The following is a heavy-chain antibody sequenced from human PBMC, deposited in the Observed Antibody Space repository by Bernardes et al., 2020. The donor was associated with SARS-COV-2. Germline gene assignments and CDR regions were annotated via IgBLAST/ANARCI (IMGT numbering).Heavy chain of an antibody. V-gene: IGHV4-39*01. J-gene: IGHJ6*02. D-gene: IGHD6-19*01. Sequence: SEALSLTCTVSGDSIGSIGYYWGWLLQPPGKGLEWIGSIYYTGSTSYNPSLKSRVTISVDTSKNQFSLKLNSVTAADTAVYFCARHTTPTRYTSGWYDVGYYGIDVWGRGTTVTVS. CDR2: IYYTGST. CDR1: GDSIGSIGYY. CDR3: ARHTTPTRYTSGWYDVGYYGIDV.